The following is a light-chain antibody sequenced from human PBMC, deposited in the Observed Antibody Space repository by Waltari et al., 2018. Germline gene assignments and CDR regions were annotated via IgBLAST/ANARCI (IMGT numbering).Light chain of an antibody. J-gene: IGLJ1*01. CDR2: SNN. CDR3: AAWDDSLNGFYV. V-gene: IGLV1-44*01. Sequence: QSVLTQPPSASGPPGQRVTISCSGSSSNIGSNTVNWYQQLPGTAPELLIYSNNQRPSGVPDRFSGSKSGTSASLAISGLQSEDEADYYCAAWDDSLNGFYVFGTGTKVTVL. CDR1: SSNIGSNT.